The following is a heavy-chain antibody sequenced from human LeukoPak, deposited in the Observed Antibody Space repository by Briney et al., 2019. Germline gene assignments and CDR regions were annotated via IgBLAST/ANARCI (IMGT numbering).Heavy chain of an antibody. CDR2: ISYDGSNK. Sequence: GGSLRLSCAASGFTFSSYGVHWVRQAPGKGLEWVAVISYDGSNKYYADSVKGRFTISRDTSKNTLYLQMNSLRAEDTAVYYCAKEKGNYGSGSYPLPFDYWGQGTLVTVPS. J-gene: IGHJ4*02. V-gene: IGHV3-30*18. CDR1: GFTFSSYG. CDR3: AKEKGNYGSGSYPLPFDY. D-gene: IGHD3-10*01.